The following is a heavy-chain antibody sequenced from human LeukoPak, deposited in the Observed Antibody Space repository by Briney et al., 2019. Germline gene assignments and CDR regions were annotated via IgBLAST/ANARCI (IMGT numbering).Heavy chain of an antibody. J-gene: IGHJ4*02. CDR2: INPDSGGT. Sequence: ASVKVSCKASGDTFTDYFIHWVRQAPGQGLEWLGRINPDSGGTNSAQRFQGRLTMTRDTSLTTAYMELSRLTSDDTAAYYCARERQQQGEDYWGQGTLVTVSS. V-gene: IGHV1-2*06. D-gene: IGHD3-16*01. CDR3: ARERQQQGEDY. CDR1: GDTFTDYF.